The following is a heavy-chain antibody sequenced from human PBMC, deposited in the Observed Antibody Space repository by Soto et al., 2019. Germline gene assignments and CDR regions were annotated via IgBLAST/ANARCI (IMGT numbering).Heavy chain of an antibody. V-gene: IGHV3-21*01. Sequence: PGGSLRLSCAASGFTFSSYTMNWVRQAPGKGLEWVSSIGKSSTYIYYADSVKGRFTISRDNAKNSVYLQMSSLRGEDTAVYYCARGGLGLAARSGDYWGQGTLVTV. CDR3: ARGGLGLAARSGDY. D-gene: IGHD6-6*01. CDR1: GFTFSSYT. J-gene: IGHJ4*02. CDR2: IGKSSTYI.